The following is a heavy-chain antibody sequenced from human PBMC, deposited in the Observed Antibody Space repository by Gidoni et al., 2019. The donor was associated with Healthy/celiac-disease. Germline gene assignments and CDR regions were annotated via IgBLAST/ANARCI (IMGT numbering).Heavy chain of an antibody. Sequence: EVQLVESGGGLVQPGGSLRLSCAASGFTFSRYAMRWVRQAPGKGLAWVSAISGSGGSTYYEDAVKGRFTSSRDNSKNTRYLQMNSLRAEDTAVYYCAKRDDSSGYCDYWGQGTLVTVSS. J-gene: IGHJ4*02. D-gene: IGHD3-22*01. V-gene: IGHV3-23*04. CDR1: GFTFSRYA. CDR3: AKRDDSSGYCDY. CDR2: ISGSGGST.